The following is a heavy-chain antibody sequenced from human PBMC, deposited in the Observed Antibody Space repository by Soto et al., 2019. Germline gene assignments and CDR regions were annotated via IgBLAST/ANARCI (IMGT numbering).Heavy chain of an antibody. CDR3: ARDGARGYSYGLHFDY. CDR2: IIPIFGTV. Sequence: SVKVSCKASGGTFSSYAISWVRQAPGQGLEWMGGIIPIFGTVNYAQKFQGRVTITADESTSTAYMELSSLRSEDTAVYYCARDGARGYSYGLHFDYWGQGTLVTVSS. J-gene: IGHJ4*02. CDR1: GGTFSSYA. V-gene: IGHV1-69*13. D-gene: IGHD5-18*01.